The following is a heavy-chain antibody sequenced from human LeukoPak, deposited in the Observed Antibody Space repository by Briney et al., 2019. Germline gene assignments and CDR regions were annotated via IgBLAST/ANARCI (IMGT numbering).Heavy chain of an antibody. D-gene: IGHD3-22*01. CDR3: ARDPITMIVVIITDWFFDL. Sequence: PGGSLRLSCAASGFAFSTYRMNWVRLAPGKGLEWVSSISSSSNYIYYADSVKGRFTISRDNAKNSLYLQMNSLRAEDTAVYYCARDPITMIVVIITDWFFDLWGRGTLVTVSS. CDR2: ISSSSNYI. CDR1: GFAFSTYR. V-gene: IGHV3-21*01. J-gene: IGHJ2*01.